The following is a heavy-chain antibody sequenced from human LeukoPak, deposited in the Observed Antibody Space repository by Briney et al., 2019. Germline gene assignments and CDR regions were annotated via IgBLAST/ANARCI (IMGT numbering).Heavy chain of an antibody. J-gene: IGHJ4*02. Sequence: GGSLRLSCAASGFTFSSYSMNWVRQAPGKGLEWVSYISSSSSTIYYADSVKGRFTISRDNAKNSLYLQMNSLRAEDTAVYYCARNDVDVLRFLEWLLYGYFDYWGQGTLSPSPQ. D-gene: IGHD3-3*01. CDR1: GFTFSSYS. CDR2: ISSSSSTI. CDR3: ARNDVDVLRFLEWLLYGYFDY. V-gene: IGHV3-48*01.